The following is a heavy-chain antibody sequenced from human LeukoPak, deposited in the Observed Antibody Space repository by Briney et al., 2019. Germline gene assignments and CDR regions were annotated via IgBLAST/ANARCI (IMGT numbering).Heavy chain of an antibody. CDR2: ISSSSSYI. CDR1: GFTFSSYW. D-gene: IGHD2-15*01. CDR3: ARDQGQGVDFFDF. Sequence: PGGSLRLSCAASGFTFSSYWMSWVRQAPGKGLEWVSSISSSSSYIYYADSVKGRFTISRDNAKSSLYLQMNSLRAEDTALYYCARDQGQGVDFFDFWGQGVLVTVSS. V-gene: IGHV3-21*04. J-gene: IGHJ4*02.